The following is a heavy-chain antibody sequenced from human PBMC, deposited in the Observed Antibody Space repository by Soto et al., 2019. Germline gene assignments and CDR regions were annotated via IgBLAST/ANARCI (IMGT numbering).Heavy chain of an antibody. D-gene: IGHD4-17*01. CDR2: IHYSGSV. J-gene: IGHJ6*02. CDR1: GGSISSDHYH. V-gene: IGHV4-30-4*01. Sequence: QVQLQESGPGLVRPSQTLSLTCTVSGGSISSDHYHWTWIRQTPVKGLEWIGYIHYSGSVYYNPSLQSRVTMSVDTSKNLFSLKLSSVTAADTAVYFCVREDDGGDRDYYGLDVWGQGTTVTVSS. CDR3: VREDDGGDRDYYGLDV.